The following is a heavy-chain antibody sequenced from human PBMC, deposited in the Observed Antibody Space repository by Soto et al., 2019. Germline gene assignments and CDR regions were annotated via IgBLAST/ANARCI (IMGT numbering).Heavy chain of an antibody. V-gene: IGHV3-7*01. CDR2: IKQDGSEK. CDR3: ARDYLGSGDS. Sequence: GGSLRLSCAASGFTFSNYWMSWVRQAPGKGLEWVANIKQDGSEKYYVDSVKGRFTISRNNAKNSLYLQMNSLRAEDTAVYYCARDYLGSGDSWGQGTLVTVSS. CDR1: GFTFSNYW. J-gene: IGHJ4*02. D-gene: IGHD3-10*01.